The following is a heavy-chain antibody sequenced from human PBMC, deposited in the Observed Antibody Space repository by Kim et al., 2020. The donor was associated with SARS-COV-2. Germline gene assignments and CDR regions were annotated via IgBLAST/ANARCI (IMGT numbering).Heavy chain of an antibody. J-gene: IGHJ5*02. V-gene: IGHV3-30*07. D-gene: IGHD6-19*01. CDR3: ARDFRWLGPTSFDP. Sequence: ADSVQGRFTNPGDNSKNTLYLQMNSLSAEDTAVYYCARDFRWLGPTSFDPWGQGTLVTVSS.